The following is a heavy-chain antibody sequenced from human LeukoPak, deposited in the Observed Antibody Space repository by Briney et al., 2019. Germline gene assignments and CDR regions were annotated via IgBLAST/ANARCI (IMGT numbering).Heavy chain of an antibody. CDR2: ISSSSSYT. D-gene: IGHD2-8*01. CDR1: GFTFSDYY. CDR3: ARVMVSCGAFDY. V-gene: IGHV3-11*06. Sequence: GGSLRLSCAASGFTFSDYYMSWIRQAPGKGLEWVSYISSSSSYTNYADSVKGRFTISRDNAKNSLYLQMNSLRAEDTAVYYCARVMVSCGAFDYWGQGTLVTVSS. J-gene: IGHJ4*02.